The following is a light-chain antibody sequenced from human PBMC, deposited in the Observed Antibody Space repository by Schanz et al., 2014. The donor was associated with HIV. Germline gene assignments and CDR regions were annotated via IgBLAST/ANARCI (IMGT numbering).Light chain of an antibody. J-gene: IGKJ1*01. CDR1: QSVSSF. CDR3: HQYGVSPPWT. Sequence: DIVLTQSPATLSLSPGERATLSCRASQSVSSFLAWYQQKPGQAPRLLIYSASYRAPGVPARFSGSGSGTDFTLTISNLEPEDFAVYYCHQYGVSPPWTFGQGTKVEIK. V-gene: IGKV3-11*01. CDR2: SAS.